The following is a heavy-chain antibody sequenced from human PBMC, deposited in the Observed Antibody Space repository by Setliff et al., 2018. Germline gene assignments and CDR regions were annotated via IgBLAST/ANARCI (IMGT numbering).Heavy chain of an antibody. V-gene: IGHV1-69*13. CDR3: ARRDQAGFFDY. J-gene: IGHJ4*02. Sequence: GASVKVSCKASGGTFSSYAISWVRQAPGQGLEWMGGIIPIFGTANYAQKFQGRVTITADESTSTSYMELSSLRSEDTALYYCARRDQAGFFDYWGQGTLVTVSS. CDR1: GGTFSSYA. D-gene: IGHD2-2*01. CDR2: IIPIFGTA.